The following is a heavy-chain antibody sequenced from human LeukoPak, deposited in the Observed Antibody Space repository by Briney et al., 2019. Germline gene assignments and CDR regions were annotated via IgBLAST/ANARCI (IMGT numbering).Heavy chain of an antibody. CDR1: GFTFSSYG. Sequence: PGRSLRLSCAASGFTFSSYGMHWVRQAPGKGLEWVAVISYDGSNKYYADSVKGRFTISRDNAKNSLYLQMNSLRAEDTAVYYCARLLRAAAIPALDYWGQGTLVTVSS. J-gene: IGHJ4*02. V-gene: IGHV3-30*03. D-gene: IGHD2-2*01. CDR2: ISYDGSNK. CDR3: ARLLRAAAIPALDY.